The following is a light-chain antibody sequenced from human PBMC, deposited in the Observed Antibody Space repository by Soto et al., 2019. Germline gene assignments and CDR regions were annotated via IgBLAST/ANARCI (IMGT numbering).Light chain of an antibody. V-gene: IGLV2-23*01. CDR1: SSDVGTYNL. J-gene: IGLJ2*01. CDR3: CSYAPSRTLL. CDR2: EGN. Sequence: QSALTQPASVSESPGQSITISCTGTSSDVGTYNLVTWYQQHPGKAPKLIIYEGNKRPSGVSNRFSASKSGNTASLTISGLLAEDEADYYCCSYAPSRTLLFGGGTKLPS.